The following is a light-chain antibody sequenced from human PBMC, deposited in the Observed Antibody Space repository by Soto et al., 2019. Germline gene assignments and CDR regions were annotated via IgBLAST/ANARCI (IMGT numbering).Light chain of an antibody. Sequence: DIQMTQSPSTLSASVGDRVTITCRASQSISSWLAWYQQKPGKAPKLLIYDASSLESGVPSRFSGSGSGTEFTLTISSLQPDDFAVYYCQQYNNWPFITFGQGTRLETK. CDR1: QSISSW. J-gene: IGKJ5*01. CDR2: DAS. V-gene: IGKV1-5*01. CDR3: QQYNNWPFIT.